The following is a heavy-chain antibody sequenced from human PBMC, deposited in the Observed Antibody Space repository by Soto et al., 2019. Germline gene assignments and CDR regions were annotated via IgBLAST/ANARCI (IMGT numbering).Heavy chain of an antibody. CDR2: IYYSGST. J-gene: IGHJ6*02. CDR1: GGSISSGGYY. V-gene: IGHV4-31*03. Sequence: QVQLQESGPGLVKPSQTLSLTCTVSGGSISSGGYYWSWIRQHPGKGLEWIGYIYYSGSTYYNPSLKSRVTISVDTSKNQYSLQLSSVTAADTAVYYCASGTEVSPSWDVWGQGTTVTVSS. D-gene: IGHD1-26*01. CDR3: ASGTEVSPSWDV.